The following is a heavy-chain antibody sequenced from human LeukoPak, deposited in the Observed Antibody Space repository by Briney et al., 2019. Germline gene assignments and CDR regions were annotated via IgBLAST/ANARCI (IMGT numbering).Heavy chain of an antibody. J-gene: IGHJ1*01. CDR1: GFTFSSYA. CDR3: AVFYYYDSSGSFKEYFQH. D-gene: IGHD3-22*01. V-gene: IGHV3-23*01. Sequence: PGASLRLSCAASGFTFSSYAMSWVRQAPGKGLEWVSAISGSGGSTYYADSVKGRFTISRDNSKNTLYLQMNSLRAEDTAVYYCAVFYYYDSSGSFKEYFQHWGQGTLVTVSP. CDR2: ISGSGGST.